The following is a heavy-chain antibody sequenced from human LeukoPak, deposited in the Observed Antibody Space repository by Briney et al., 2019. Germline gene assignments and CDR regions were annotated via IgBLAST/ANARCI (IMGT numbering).Heavy chain of an antibody. J-gene: IGHJ4*02. CDR3: ARAEALKFRDFDY. Sequence: GGSLRVSCAASGFTFNFYTINWVRQAPGKGLEWVSSITSSGSYIYYADSVKGRFTISRDNARNSLYLQMNSLRAEDTAIYYCARAEALKFRDFDYWGQGTLVTVSS. CDR2: ITSSGSYI. CDR1: GFTFNFYT. V-gene: IGHV3-21*01.